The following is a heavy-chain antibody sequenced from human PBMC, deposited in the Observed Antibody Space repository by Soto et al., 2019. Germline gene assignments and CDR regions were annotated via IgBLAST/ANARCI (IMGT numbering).Heavy chain of an antibody. CDR3: AIGMAEEQIFYYFDY. CDR1: GGSISSGGYY. J-gene: IGHJ4*02. V-gene: IGHV4-31*03. D-gene: IGHD3-9*01. Sequence: SETLSLTCTVSGGSISSGGYYWSWIRQHPGKGLEWIGYIYYSGSTYYNPSLKSRVTISVDTSKNQFSLKLSSVTAADTAVYYCAIGMAEEQIFYYFDYWGQGALVTVSS. CDR2: IYYSGST.